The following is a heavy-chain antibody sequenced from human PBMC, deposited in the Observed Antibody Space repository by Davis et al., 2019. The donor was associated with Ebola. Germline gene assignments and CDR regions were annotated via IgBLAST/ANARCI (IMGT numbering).Heavy chain of an antibody. V-gene: IGHV1-2*02. CDR1: GYTFTGYY. Sequence: ASVKVSCKASGYTFTGYYMHWVRQAPGQGLEWMGWINPNSGGTNYAQKFQGRVTMTRDTSISTAYMELSRLRSDDTAVYYCATLYSSSWYRFDPWGQGTLVTVSS. J-gene: IGHJ5*02. CDR2: INPNSGGT. CDR3: ATLYSSSWYRFDP. D-gene: IGHD6-13*01.